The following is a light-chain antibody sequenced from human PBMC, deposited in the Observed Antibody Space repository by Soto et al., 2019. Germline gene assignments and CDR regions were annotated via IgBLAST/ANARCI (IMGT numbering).Light chain of an antibody. Sequence: EIVLAQSPGTRSLSPGERATLSCTDSQSVSSSYLAWYQQKPGQAPRFLIYGASSRATGIPDRFSGSGSGTDFTLTISRLEPEDFAVYYCQQYGSSLFTLGQGTRLE. CDR3: QQYGSSLFT. CDR1: QSVSSSY. J-gene: IGKJ5*01. V-gene: IGKV3-20*01. CDR2: GAS.